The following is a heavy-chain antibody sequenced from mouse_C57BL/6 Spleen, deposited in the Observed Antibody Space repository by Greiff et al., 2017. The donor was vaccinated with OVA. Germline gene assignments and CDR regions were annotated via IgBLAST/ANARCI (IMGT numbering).Heavy chain of an antibody. CDR3: ARGVYDGYYGWYFDV. CDR2: ISYDGSN. V-gene: IGHV3-6*01. CDR1: GYSITSGYY. J-gene: IGHJ1*03. D-gene: IGHD2-3*01. Sequence: VQLQESGPGLVKPSQSLSLTCSVTGYSITSGYYWNWIRQFPGNKLEWMGYISYDGSNNYNPSRKNRISITRDTSKNQFFLKLNSVTTEDTATYYCARGVYDGYYGWYFDVWGTGTTVTVSS.